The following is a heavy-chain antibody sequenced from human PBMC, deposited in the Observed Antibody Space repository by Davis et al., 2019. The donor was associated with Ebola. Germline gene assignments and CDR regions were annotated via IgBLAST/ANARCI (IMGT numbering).Heavy chain of an antibody. Sequence: MPGGSLRLSCAASGFTFSSYAMSWVRQAPGKGLEWIGYIYHSGSTNSNPSLKSRVTMSVDTSKNQLSLKLSSVTAADTAVYYCARGLPYGAMNYWGQGTLVTVSS. CDR3: ARGLPYGAMNY. J-gene: IGHJ4*02. CDR2: IYHSGST. V-gene: IGHV4-59*01. CDR1: GFTFSSYA. D-gene: IGHD4/OR15-4a*01.